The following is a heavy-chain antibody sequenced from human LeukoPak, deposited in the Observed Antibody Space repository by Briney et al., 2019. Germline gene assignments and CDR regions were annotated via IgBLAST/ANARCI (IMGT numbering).Heavy chain of an antibody. J-gene: IGHJ4*02. D-gene: IGHD6-13*01. CDR2: INHSGSI. CDR1: GGSFSAYY. CDR3: ARADASVSYSSSWYLDY. V-gene: IGHV4-34*01. Sequence: SETLSLTCAVYGGSFSAYYWTWIRQPPGKGLEWIGEINHSGSINYNPSLKSRVTISVDTSKNQFSLKLSSVTAADTAVYYCARADASVSYSSSWYLDYWGQGTLVTVSS.